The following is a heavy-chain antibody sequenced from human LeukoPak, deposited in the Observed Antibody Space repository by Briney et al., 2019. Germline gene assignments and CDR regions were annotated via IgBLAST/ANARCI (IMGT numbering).Heavy chain of an antibody. CDR1: GFTFSSYS. J-gene: IGHJ4*02. D-gene: IGHD1-26*01. CDR3: ASSLAVIIGSQGGDY. CDR2: ISSSSSYI. V-gene: IGHV3-21*01. Sequence: GGSLRLSCAASGFTFSSYSMNWVRQAPGKGLEWVSSISSSSSYIYYADSVKGRFTISRDNAKNSLCLQMNSLRAEDTAVYYCASSLAVIIGSQGGDYWGQGTLVTVSS.